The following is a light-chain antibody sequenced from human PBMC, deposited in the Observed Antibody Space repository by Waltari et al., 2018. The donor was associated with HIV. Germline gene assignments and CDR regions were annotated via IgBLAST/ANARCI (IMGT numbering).Light chain of an antibody. Sequence: QSVLTQPPSTSGTPGQWVTISRPVRNSNVARPPVCLHRQLPGTAPKLLIYDNDKRPSGVSDRFSGSKSVTSASLAISGLRSDDEADYYCSAWDDSLSVVVFGGGTKLTVL. CDR1: NSNVARPP. V-gene: IGLV1-47*01. J-gene: IGLJ3*02. CDR2: DND. CDR3: SAWDDSLSVVV.